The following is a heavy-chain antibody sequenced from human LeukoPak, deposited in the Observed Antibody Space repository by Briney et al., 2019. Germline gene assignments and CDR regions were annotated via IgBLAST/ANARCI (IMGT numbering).Heavy chain of an antibody. D-gene: IGHD3-10*01. Sequence: GASVRVSCKASGYTFTNYGFTWVRQAPGQGLERMGWISAYTGNTNYAQKFQGRVTMTTDTSTTTAYMELRSLRSDDTAVYYCARGDRLVDRGVIGPCDYWGQGTLVTVSS. CDR1: GYTFTNYG. V-gene: IGHV1-18*01. CDR3: ARGDRLVDRGVIGPCDY. CDR2: ISAYTGNT. J-gene: IGHJ4*02.